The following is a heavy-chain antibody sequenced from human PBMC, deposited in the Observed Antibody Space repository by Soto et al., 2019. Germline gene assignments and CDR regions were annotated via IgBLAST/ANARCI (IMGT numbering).Heavy chain of an antibody. Sequence: GGSLRLSCAASGFTFSSYGMHWVRQASGKGLEWVAVIWYDGSNKYYADSVKGRFTISRDNSKNTLYLQMNSLRAEDTAVYYCARDRRDGYNLFDYWGQGTLVTVSS. D-gene: IGHD5-12*01. V-gene: IGHV3-33*01. CDR2: IWYDGSNK. CDR3: ARDRRDGYNLFDY. J-gene: IGHJ4*02. CDR1: GFTFSSYG.